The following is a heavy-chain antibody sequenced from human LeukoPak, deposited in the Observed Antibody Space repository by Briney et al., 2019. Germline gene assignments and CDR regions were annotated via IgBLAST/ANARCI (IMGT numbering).Heavy chain of an antibody. V-gene: IGHV1-46*01. Sequence: ASVKVSCKASGYTFTSYYMHWVRQAPGQGLAWMGVINPSGGGTSYAQKFQGRVTMTRDTSTSTVYMDLSSLRSDDTAVYYCARTSHYVDIAATIPYGIYYFDYWGQGTLVTVSS. D-gene: IGHD5-12*01. CDR3: ARTSHYVDIAATIPYGIYYFDY. CDR1: GYTFTSYY. J-gene: IGHJ4*02. CDR2: INPSGGGT.